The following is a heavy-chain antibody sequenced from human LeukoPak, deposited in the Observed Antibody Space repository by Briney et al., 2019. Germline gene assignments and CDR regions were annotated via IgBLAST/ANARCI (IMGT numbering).Heavy chain of an antibody. CDR1: GFTFSSYG. D-gene: IGHD6-19*01. J-gene: IGHJ4*02. CDR3: ARDLQVRSSGWSPLCGY. V-gene: IGHV3-30*03. CDR2: ISYDGSNK. Sequence: TGRSLRLSCAASGFTFSSYGMHWVRQAPGKGLEWVAVISYDGSNKYYADSVKGRFTISRDNSKNTLYLQMNSLRAEDTAVYYCARDLQVRSSGWSPLCGYWGQGTLVTVSS.